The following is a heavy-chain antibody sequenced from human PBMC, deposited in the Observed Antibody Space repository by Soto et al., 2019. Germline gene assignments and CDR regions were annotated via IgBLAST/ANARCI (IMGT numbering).Heavy chain of an antibody. Sequence: KASETLSLTCTVSGGSISSGGYYWSWIRQHPGKGLEWIGYIYYSGSTYYNPSLKSRVTISVDTSKNQFSLKLSSVTAADTAVYYCARVSINYDFWSGYGPYFDYWGQGTLVTVSS. D-gene: IGHD3-3*01. V-gene: IGHV4-31*03. CDR2: IYYSGST. J-gene: IGHJ4*02. CDR1: GGSISSGGYY. CDR3: ARVSINYDFWSGYGPYFDY.